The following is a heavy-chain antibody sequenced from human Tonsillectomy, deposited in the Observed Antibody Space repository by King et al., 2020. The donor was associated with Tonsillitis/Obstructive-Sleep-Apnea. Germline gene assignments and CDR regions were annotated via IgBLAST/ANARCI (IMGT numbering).Heavy chain of an antibody. CDR3: ARGGKGDYGDYDFDY. CDR2: INHSGST. CDR1: GGSFSGYY. Sequence: VQLQQWGAGLLKPSETLSLTCAVYGGSFSGYYWSWIRQPPGKGLEWIGKINHSGSTNYNPSLKRRVTISVDTSKNQFSLKLSSVTAADTAVYYCARGGKGDYGDYDFDYWGQGTLVTVSS. J-gene: IGHJ4*02. D-gene: IGHD4-17*01. V-gene: IGHV4-34*01.